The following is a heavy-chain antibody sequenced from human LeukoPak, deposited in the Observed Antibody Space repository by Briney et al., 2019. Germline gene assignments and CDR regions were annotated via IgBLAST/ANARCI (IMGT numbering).Heavy chain of an antibody. J-gene: IGHJ4*02. CDR3: ARSVGAVAGTFDY. D-gene: IGHD6-19*01. Sequence: GGSLRLSCAASGFTVSSNYMSWVRQASGKGLEWGSVIYSGGSTYYADSVKGRFTISRDNSKNTLYLQMTSLRAEDTAVYYCARSVGAVAGTFDYWGQGTLVTVSS. V-gene: IGHV3-53*01. CDR2: IYSGGST. CDR1: GFTVSSNY.